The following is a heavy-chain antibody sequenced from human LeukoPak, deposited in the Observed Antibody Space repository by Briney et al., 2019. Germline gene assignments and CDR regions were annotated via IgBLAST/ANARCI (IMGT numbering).Heavy chain of an antibody. V-gene: IGHV5-51*01. D-gene: IGHD5-18*01. Sequence: GASLKISCKGSGYSFTSYWIGWVRQMPGKGLEWTGIIYPGDSDTRYSPSFQGQVTISADKSISTAYLQWSSLKASDTAMYYCARRGYRGYSYGPFDYWGQGTLVTVSS. J-gene: IGHJ4*02. CDR2: IYPGDSDT. CDR3: ARRGYRGYSYGPFDY. CDR1: GYSFTSYW.